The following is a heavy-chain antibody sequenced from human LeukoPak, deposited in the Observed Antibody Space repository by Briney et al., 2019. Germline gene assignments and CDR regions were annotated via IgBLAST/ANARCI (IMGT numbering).Heavy chain of an antibody. CDR2: ISSSRSTI. Sequence: PGGSLRLSCAAYGCTFSSDSMDCVREAPGKGLEGDSYISSSRSTIYYADSVKGRFTISRDNAKNSLYLQMNSLRAEDTAVYYCARERGYDFWSGYYSRAPNAFDIWGQGTMVTVSS. J-gene: IGHJ3*02. D-gene: IGHD3-3*01. V-gene: IGHV3-48*01. CDR3: ARERGYDFWSGYYSRAPNAFDI. CDR1: GCTFSSDS.